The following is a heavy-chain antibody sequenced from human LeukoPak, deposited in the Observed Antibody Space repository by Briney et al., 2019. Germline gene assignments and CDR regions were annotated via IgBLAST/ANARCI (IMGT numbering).Heavy chain of an antibody. CDR3: ARGGMRIAAAVDDY. D-gene: IGHD6-13*01. V-gene: IGHV3-7*01. J-gene: IGHJ4*02. CDR2: IKQDGSEK. CDR1: GFTFSSYW. Sequence: GGTLRLSCAASGFTFSSYWMSWVRQAPGKGLEWVANIKQDGSEKYYVDSVKGRFTISRDNAKNSLYLQMNSLRAEDTAVYYCARGGMRIAAAVDDYWGQGTLVTVSS.